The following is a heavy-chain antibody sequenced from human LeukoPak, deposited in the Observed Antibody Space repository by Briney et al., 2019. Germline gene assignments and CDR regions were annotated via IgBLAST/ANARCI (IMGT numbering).Heavy chain of an antibody. D-gene: IGHD3-16*01. CDR2: INGAGTST. V-gene: IGHV3-74*01. J-gene: IGHJ4*02. CDR1: GFTFSSYW. CDR3: ARGFWGWEVDY. Sequence: GGSLRLSCAASGFTFSSYWMLWARHAPGKGLVWVCRINGAGTSTDYGDSVKGRFTISRDNAKNTLYLQMISLRAEDTAVYYCARGFWGWEVDYWGQGTLVTVSS.